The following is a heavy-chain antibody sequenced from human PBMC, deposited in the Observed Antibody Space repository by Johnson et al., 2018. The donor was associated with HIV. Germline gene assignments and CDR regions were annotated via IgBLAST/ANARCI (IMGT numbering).Heavy chain of an antibody. D-gene: IGHD1-26*01. CDR3: AKDLFRWELLPRAFDI. CDR2: ISWNSGSI. CDR1: GFTFSSYG. J-gene: IGHJ3*02. V-gene: IGHV3-9*01. Sequence: VHLVESGGGVVQPGRSLRLSCAASGFTFSSYGMNWVRQAPGKGLEWVSGISWNSGSIGYADSVKGRFTISRDNAKNSLYLQMNSLRAEDTALYYCAKDLFRWELLPRAFDIWGQGTMVTVSS.